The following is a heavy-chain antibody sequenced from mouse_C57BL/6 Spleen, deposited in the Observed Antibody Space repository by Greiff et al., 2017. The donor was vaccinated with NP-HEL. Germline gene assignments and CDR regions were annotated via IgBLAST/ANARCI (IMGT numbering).Heavy chain of an antibody. V-gene: IGHV1-18*01. CDR2: INPNNGGT. D-gene: IGHD1-1*01. CDR1: GYTFTDYN. J-gene: IGHJ3*01. CDR3: ARGSSYYGSSVFAY. Sequence: VQLQQSGPELVKPGASVKIPCKASGYTFTDYNMDWVKQSHGKSLEWIGDINPNNGGTIYNQKFKGKATLTVDKSSSTAYMELRSLTSEDTAVYYCARGSSYYGSSVFAYWGQGTLVTVSA.